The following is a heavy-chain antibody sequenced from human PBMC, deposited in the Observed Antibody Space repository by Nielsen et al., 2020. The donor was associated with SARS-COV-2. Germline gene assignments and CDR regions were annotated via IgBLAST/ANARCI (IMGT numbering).Heavy chain of an antibody. Sequence: ASVKVSCKASGYTFTSYGISWVRQAPGQGLEWMGWISAYNGNTNCAQKLQGRVTMTTDTSTSTAYMELRSLRSDDTAVYYCARDGYFSGYPRSFDYWGQGTLVTVSS. CDR2: ISAYNGNT. D-gene: IGHD3-22*01. CDR3: ARDGYFSGYPRSFDY. J-gene: IGHJ4*02. V-gene: IGHV1-18*01. CDR1: GYTFTSYG.